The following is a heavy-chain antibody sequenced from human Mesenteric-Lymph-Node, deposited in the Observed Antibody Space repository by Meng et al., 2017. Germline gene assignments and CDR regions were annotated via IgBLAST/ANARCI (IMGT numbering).Heavy chain of an antibody. CDR3: ARVAAAGNEWFDP. Sequence: VQLQQWGAGLLKPSETLSLTCAVYGGSFSGYYWSWIRQPPGKGLEWIGEINDSGSTNYNPSLKSRVTMSEDTSKNQFSLKLSSVTAADTAVYYCARVAAAGNEWFDPWGQGTLVTVSS. D-gene: IGHD6-13*01. CDR1: GGSFSGYY. V-gene: IGHV4-34*01. CDR2: INDSGST. J-gene: IGHJ5*02.